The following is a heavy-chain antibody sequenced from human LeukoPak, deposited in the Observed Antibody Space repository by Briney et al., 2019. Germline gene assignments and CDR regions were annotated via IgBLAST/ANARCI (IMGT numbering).Heavy chain of an antibody. Sequence: GGSLRLSCAASGFTFSSYWMHWVRQAPGKGLVWVSRINSDGSSTSYADSVKGRFTISRDNAKNTLYLQMNSLRAEDTAVYYCARRAGAYSHPYDYWGQGTLVTVSS. CDR2: INSDGSST. CDR1: GFTFSSYW. CDR3: ARRAGAYSHPYDY. D-gene: IGHD4/OR15-4a*01. V-gene: IGHV3-74*01. J-gene: IGHJ4*02.